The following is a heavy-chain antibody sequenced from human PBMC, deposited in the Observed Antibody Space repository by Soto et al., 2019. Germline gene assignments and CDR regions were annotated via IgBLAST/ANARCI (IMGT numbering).Heavy chain of an antibody. CDR3: AKSSRVVLVLHEFGY. CDR1: GFSFSSYA. J-gene: IGHJ4*02. D-gene: IGHD2-15*01. Sequence: PGGSLRLSCAASGFSFSSYAMSWVRQAPGKGLEWVSGTSGSCDSTYYADSVKGRFTISRDNSKSTLYLQMNSLRAEDTAVYYYAKSSRVVLVLHEFGYWRQGTLVTVSS. V-gene: IGHV3-23*01. CDR2: TSGSCDST.